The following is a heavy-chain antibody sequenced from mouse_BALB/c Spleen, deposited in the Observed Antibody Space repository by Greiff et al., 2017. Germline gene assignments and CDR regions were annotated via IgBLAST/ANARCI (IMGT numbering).Heavy chain of an antibody. CDR2: INPSNGGT. Sequence: QGQLQQSGAELVKPGASVKLSCKASGYTFTSYYMYWVKQRPGQGLEWIGEINPSNGGTNFNEKFKSKATLTVDKSSSTAYMQLSSLTSEDSAVYYCTRSSPRAMDYWGQGTSVTVSS. J-gene: IGHJ4*01. CDR3: TRSSPRAMDY. V-gene: IGHV1S81*02. CDR1: GYTFTSYY.